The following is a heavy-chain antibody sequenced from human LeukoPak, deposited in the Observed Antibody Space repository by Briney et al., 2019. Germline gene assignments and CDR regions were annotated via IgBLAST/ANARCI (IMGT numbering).Heavy chain of an antibody. CDR1: GGTFSSYA. CDR3: ARGCSGGSCYSSGFDP. CDR2: IIPIFGTA. J-gene: IGHJ5*02. V-gene: IGHV1-69*13. Sequence: ASVKVSCKASGGTFSSYAISWVRQAPGQGLEWMGGIIPIFGTANYAQKFQGRVTITADESTSTAYMELSSLRSEDTAVHYCARGCSGGSCYSSGFDPWGQGTLVTVSS. D-gene: IGHD2-15*01.